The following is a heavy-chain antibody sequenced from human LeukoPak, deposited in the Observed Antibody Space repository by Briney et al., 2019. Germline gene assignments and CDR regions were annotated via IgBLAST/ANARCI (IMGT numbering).Heavy chain of an antibody. J-gene: IGHJ4*02. CDR1: GYTFTAYY. Sequence: ASVKVSCKASGYTFTAYYILWVRQATGQGLEWMGWMNPNSGNTGYAQKFQGRVTITRNTSISTAYMELSSLRSEDTAVYYCARFDSDQLHYFDYWGQGTLVTVSS. D-gene: IGHD2-2*01. CDR2: MNPNSGNT. CDR3: ARFDSDQLHYFDY. V-gene: IGHV1-8*03.